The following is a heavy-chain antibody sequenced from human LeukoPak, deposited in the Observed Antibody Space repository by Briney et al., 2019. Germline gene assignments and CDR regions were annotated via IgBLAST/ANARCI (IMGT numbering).Heavy chain of an antibody. D-gene: IGHD6-13*01. CDR3: AKDPSYSSSWYPRGYGMDV. J-gene: IGHJ6*02. Sequence: PGGSLRLSCAASGFSFSSDAMSWVRQAPGKGLEWVSAISGSGGSTYYADSVKGRFTISRDNSKNTLYLQMNSLRAEDTAVYYCAKDPSYSSSWYPRGYGMDVWGQGTTVTVSS. CDR1: GFSFSSDA. V-gene: IGHV3-23*01. CDR2: ISGSGGST.